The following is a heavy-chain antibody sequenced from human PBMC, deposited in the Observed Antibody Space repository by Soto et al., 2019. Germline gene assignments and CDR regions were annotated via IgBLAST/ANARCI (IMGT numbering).Heavy chain of an antibody. V-gene: IGHV3-30*18. Sequence: QVQLVESGGGVVQPGRSLRLSCAASGFTFSSYGMHWVRQAPGKGLEWVAVISYDGSNKYYADSVKGRFTISRDNSKNTLYLQMNSLRAEDTAVYYCAKDYGEYQLLGFCDYWGQGTLVTVSS. CDR3: AKDYGEYQLLGFCDY. J-gene: IGHJ4*02. CDR1: GFTFSSYG. CDR2: ISYDGSNK. D-gene: IGHD2-2*01.